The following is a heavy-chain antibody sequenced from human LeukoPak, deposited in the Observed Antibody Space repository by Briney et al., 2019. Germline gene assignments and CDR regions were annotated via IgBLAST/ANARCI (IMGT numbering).Heavy chain of an antibody. Sequence: AASVKVSCKVSGYTLTELSMHWVRQAPGKGLEWMGGFDPEDGETIYAQKFQGRVTMTEDTSTDTAYMELSSLRSEDTAVYYCARANCSSTSCAPDYWGQGMLVTVSS. V-gene: IGHV1-24*01. CDR3: ARANCSSTSCAPDY. CDR1: GYTLTELS. J-gene: IGHJ4*02. D-gene: IGHD2-2*01. CDR2: FDPEDGET.